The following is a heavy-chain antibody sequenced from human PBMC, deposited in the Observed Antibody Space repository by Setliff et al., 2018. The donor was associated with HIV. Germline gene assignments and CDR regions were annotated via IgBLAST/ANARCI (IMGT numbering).Heavy chain of an antibody. V-gene: IGHV1-2*06. CDR3: ARPRVFDSFDV. Sequence: ASVKVSCKAFGFVISGYYMNWVRQAPGQGLEWMGRINPNNGVANYAETFQGRVTMTLDTSISTAYLELNRLTSDDTAVYYCARPRVFDSFDVWGQGTMVTVSS. J-gene: IGHJ3*01. CDR2: INPNNGVA. CDR1: GFVISGYY.